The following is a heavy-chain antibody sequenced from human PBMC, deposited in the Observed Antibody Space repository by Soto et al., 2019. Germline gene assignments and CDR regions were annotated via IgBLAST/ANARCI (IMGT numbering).Heavy chain of an antibody. Sequence: EVQLVESGGGLVEPGGSLRLSCAASGFTFTNAWLNWVRQAPGKGLEWVGRIKSKNDGGTTDYAAPVKGRFTISRDDSENTVYQQMNSLKTEDTAVYYCAADLPNWGAYAFDYWGQGTLVTVSS. J-gene: IGHJ4*02. D-gene: IGHD7-27*01. V-gene: IGHV3-15*07. CDR2: IKSKNDGGTT. CDR1: GFTFTNAW. CDR3: AADLPNWGAYAFDY.